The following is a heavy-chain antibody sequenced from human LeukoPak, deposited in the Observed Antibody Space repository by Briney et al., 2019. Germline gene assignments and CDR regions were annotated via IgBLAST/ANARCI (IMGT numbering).Heavy chain of an antibody. CDR1: GFTFSSYS. D-gene: IGHD5-12*01. CDR2: ISSSSSYI. V-gene: IGHV3-21*01. Sequence: GGSLRLSCAASGFTFSSYSMNWVRQAPGKGLEWVSSISSSSSYIYYADSVKGRFTIPRDNAKNSLYLQMNSLRAEDTAVYYCARRGYSGYDPDYWGQGTLVTVSS. J-gene: IGHJ4*02. CDR3: ARRGYSGYDPDY.